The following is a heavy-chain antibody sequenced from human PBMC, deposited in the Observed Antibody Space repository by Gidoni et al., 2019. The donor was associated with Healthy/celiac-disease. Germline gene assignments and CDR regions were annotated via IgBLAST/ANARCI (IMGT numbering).Heavy chain of an antibody. V-gene: IGHV4-39*02. J-gene: IGHJ4*02. CDR2: IYYSGST. CDR3: ARESSGWYFFDFDY. D-gene: IGHD6-19*01. Sequence: QLQLQESGPGLVKPSETLSRTCTVSGGSISSSSYYWGWIRQPPGKGLEWFGSIYYSGSTYYNPSLKSRVTISVDTSKNQFSLKLSSVTAADTAVYYCARESSGWYFFDFDYWGQGTLVTVSS. CDR1: GGSISSSSYY.